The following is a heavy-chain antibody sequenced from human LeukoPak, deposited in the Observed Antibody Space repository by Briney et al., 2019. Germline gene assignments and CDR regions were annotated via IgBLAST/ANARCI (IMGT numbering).Heavy chain of an antibody. Sequence: SETLSRTCTVSGGSISSGGYYWSWIRQHPGKGLEWIGYIYYSGSTYYNPSLKSRVTISVDTSKNQFSLKLSSVTAADTAVYYCARDALGGGYYYYYYGMDVWGQGTTVTVSS. V-gene: IGHV4-31*03. D-gene: IGHD3-16*01. J-gene: IGHJ6*02. CDR1: GGSISSGGYY. CDR3: ARDALGGGYYYYYYGMDV. CDR2: IYYSGST.